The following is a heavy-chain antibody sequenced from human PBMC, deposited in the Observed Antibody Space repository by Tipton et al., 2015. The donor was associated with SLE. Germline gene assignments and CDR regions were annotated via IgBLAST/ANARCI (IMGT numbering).Heavy chain of an antibody. J-gene: IGHJ4*02. CDR1: GGSISSYY. V-gene: IGHV4-59*12. D-gene: IGHD1-26*01. CDR2: IHHSGST. CDR3: ARGVLGGSYPY. Sequence: TLSLTCTVSGGSISSYYWSWIRQPPGKGLEWIGYIHHSGSTNYNPSLQSRVTISRDPSKNQFSLKLSSVTAADTAVYYCARGVLGGSYPYWGQGTLVTVSS.